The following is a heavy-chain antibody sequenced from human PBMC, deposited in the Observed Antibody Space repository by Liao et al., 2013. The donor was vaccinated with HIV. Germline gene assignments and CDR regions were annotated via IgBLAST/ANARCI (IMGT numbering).Heavy chain of an antibody. CDR3: AYGFFT. V-gene: IGHV4-34*02. J-gene: IGHJ5*02. CDR2: ISDSGST. D-gene: IGHD3-3*01. Sequence: QVQLQQWGAGLLKPSETLSLTCAIYGGSFSGNFWNWIRQSPEKGLEWIGEISDSGSTKYNPSLKSRITLSIDTSKRQFSLRLTSLSAADTGVYYCAYGFFTWSQGILVTVS. CDR1: GGSFSGNF.